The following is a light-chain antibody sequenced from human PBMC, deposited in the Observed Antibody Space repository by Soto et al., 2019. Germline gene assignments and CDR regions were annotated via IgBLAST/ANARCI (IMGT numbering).Light chain of an antibody. CDR2: GAS. CDR3: QQYGNSPWT. CDR1: QSVSSNY. Sequence: EIVLTQSPGTLSLSPGERATLSCRASQSVSSNYLAWYQEKPGQAPRLLIYGASIRATGIPDRFSGSGSGTDFTLTISGLEPEDSAVYYCQQYGNSPWTFGQGTQVEIK. J-gene: IGKJ1*01. V-gene: IGKV3-20*01.